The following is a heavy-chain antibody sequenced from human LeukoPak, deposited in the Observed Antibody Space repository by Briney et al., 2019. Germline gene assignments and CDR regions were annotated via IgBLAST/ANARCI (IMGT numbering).Heavy chain of an antibody. J-gene: IGHJ4*02. Sequence: GGSLRLSCAAYGFTFSNYAMSWVRQAPGKGLKWVSAITGSGGNTYYADSVKGRFTISRDNSKNTVFLQMNSLRAEDTAVYYCAKWGDYDVLTGYYVSDYWGQGTLVTVSS. CDR1: GFTFSNYA. CDR3: AKWGDYDVLTGYYVSDY. D-gene: IGHD3-9*01. V-gene: IGHV3-23*01. CDR2: ITGSGGNT.